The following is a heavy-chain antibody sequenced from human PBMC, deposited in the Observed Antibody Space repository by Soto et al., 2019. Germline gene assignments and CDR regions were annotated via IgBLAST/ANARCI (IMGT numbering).Heavy chain of an antibody. CDR2: IIPILGIA. D-gene: IGHD6-19*01. V-gene: IGHV1-69*04. CDR1: GGTFSSFT. J-gene: IGHJ5*02. CDR3: ARDMGAVAGSSAYNWFDP. Sequence: SVKVSCKASGGTFSSFTISWVRQAPGQGLEWMGRIIPILGIANYAQKFQGRVTITADKSTSTAYMELSSLRSEDTAVYYCARDMGAVAGSSAYNWFDPWGQGTLVTVSS.